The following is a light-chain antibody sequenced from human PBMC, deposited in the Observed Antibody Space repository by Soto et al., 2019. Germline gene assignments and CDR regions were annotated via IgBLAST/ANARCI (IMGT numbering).Light chain of an antibody. CDR1: QSVSSY. CDR2: DAS. Sequence: EIVLTQSPATLSLSPGERATLSCRASQSVSSYVAWYQQKPGQAPRLLIYDASNRATGIPARFSGSGSGTDFTLTISSLEPEDFAIYYCQQRSNWPPPTFGGGTKVEIK. J-gene: IGKJ4*01. CDR3: QQRSNWPPPT. V-gene: IGKV3-11*01.